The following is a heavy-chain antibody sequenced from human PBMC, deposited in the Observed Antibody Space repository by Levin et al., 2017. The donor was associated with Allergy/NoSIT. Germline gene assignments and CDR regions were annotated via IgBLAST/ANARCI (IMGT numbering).Heavy chain of an antibody. D-gene: IGHD5-12*01. CDR2: IYYSGST. V-gene: IGHV4-61*01. CDR1: GGSVSSGSYY. CDR3: ARGDIVATIDY. J-gene: IGHJ4*02. Sequence: TASETLSLTCTVSGGSVSSGSYYWSWIRQPPGKGLEWIGYIYYSGSTNYNPSLKSRVTISVDTSKNQFSLKLSAVTAADTAVYYCARGDIVATIDYWGQGTLVTVSS.